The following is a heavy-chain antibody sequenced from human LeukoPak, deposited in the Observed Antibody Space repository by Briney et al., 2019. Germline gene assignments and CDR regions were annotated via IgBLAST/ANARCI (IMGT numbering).Heavy chain of an antibody. CDR1: GFTFSSYA. CDR3: ARGPNSNWSGLDF. CDR2: ISPTGSTT. D-gene: IGHD6-6*01. V-gene: IGHV3-74*01. Sequence: GGSLRLSCAASGFTFSSYAMHWARQLPGKGLVWVSRISPTGSTTSYADSAKGRFTVSRDNAKNTLYLQVNNLRAEDTAVYYCARGPNSNWSGLDFWGQGTLLTVSS. J-gene: IGHJ4*02.